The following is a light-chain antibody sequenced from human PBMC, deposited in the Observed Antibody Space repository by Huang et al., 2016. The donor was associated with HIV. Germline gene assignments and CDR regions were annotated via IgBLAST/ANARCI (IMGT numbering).Light chain of an antibody. Sequence: EIVLTQSPATLSLSPGERATLSCRASQTVSSYLAWYRQKPGQAPRLPIYDASNRATGSPARFSGTESGTDFTLTISSLEPEDFAVYYCQQRINWPPGYTFGRGTKLEIK. CDR3: QQRINWPPGYT. CDR2: DAS. CDR1: QTVSSY. V-gene: IGKV3-11*01. J-gene: IGKJ2*01.